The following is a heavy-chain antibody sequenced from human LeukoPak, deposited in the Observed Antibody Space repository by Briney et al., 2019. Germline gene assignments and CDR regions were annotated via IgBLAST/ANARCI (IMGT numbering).Heavy chain of an antibody. CDR2: ISGSGGST. D-gene: IGHD6-13*01. J-gene: IGHJ3*02. V-gene: IGHV3-23*01. CDR3: AKPIVSAAGRGRAFDI. CDR1: GFTFSSYA. Sequence: GGSLRLSCAASGFTFSSYAMSWVRHAPGKGLEWVSAISGSGGSTYYADSVKGRFTISRDNSKNTLYLQMNSLRAEDTAVYYCAKPIVSAAGRGRAFDIWGQGTMVTVSS.